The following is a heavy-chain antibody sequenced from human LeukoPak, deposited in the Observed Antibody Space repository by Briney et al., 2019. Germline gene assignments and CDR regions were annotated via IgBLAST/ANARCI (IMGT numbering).Heavy chain of an antibody. D-gene: IGHD6-19*01. Sequence: PSETLSLTCAVSGYSISSGYYWGWIRQPPGKGLEWIGSIYHSGSTYYNPSLESRVTISVDTSKNQFSPKLSSVTAADTAVYYCARNLPNSSGWYGGFDYWGQGTLVTVSS. J-gene: IGHJ4*02. CDR1: GYSISSGYY. CDR2: IYHSGST. CDR3: ARNLPNSSGWYGGFDY. V-gene: IGHV4-38-2*01.